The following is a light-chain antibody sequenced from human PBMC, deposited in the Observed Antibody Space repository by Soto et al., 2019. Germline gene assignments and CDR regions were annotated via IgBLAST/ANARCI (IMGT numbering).Light chain of an antibody. CDR3: AAWDDSLNGYV. CDR2: ANN. V-gene: IGLV1-44*01. J-gene: IGLJ1*01. Sequence: QSVLTQPPSASGTPGQRVTISCSGSSSNIGINYVYWYQQLPGTAPKLLIHANNQRPSGVPDRFSGSKSGTSASLAISWLQSEEADYYCAAWDDSLNGYVFGTGTKVTVL. CDR1: SSNIGINY.